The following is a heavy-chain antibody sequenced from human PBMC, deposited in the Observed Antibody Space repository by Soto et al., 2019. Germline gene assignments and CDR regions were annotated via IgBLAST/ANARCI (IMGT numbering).Heavy chain of an antibody. CDR1: GGSISSYY. Sequence: SETLSLTCTVSGGSISSYYWSWTRQPPGKGLEWIGYIYYSGSTNYNPSLKSRVTISIDTSKNQFSLKLSSVTAADSAVYYCASGYKFPFHYWGHGTLVTVSS. D-gene: IGHD6-25*01. CDR2: IYYSGST. CDR3: ASGYKFPFHY. J-gene: IGHJ4*01. V-gene: IGHV4-59*12.